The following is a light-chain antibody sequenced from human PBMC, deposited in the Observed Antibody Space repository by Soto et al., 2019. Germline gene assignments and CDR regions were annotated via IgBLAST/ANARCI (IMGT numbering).Light chain of an antibody. CDR2: GAS. Sequence: IVMTKSATTLSVYPGGRATLSCRASQSISDTLAWYQQKPGQAPRLLIYGASSRATGIPDRFSGSGSGTDFTLTISRLEPEDFAVYYCQHYGSPPLTFGQGTKVDI. CDR1: QSISDT. J-gene: IGKJ1*01. CDR3: QHYGSPPLT. V-gene: IGKV3-20*01.